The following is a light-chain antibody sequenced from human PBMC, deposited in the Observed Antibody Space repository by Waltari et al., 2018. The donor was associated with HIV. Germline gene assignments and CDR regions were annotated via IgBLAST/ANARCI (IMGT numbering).Light chain of an antibody. Sequence: QSALTQPPSASGSPGQSVTISCTGTSSDIGDYDSVSWYQHQPGEAPKLLIYEVLNRPSGVPHRFSGSKSGNTASLTVSGLQAEDEADYYCSSYGGNSNVIFGGGTKLTVL. CDR2: EVL. J-gene: IGLJ2*01. CDR3: SSYGGNSNVI. CDR1: SSDIGDYDS. V-gene: IGLV2-8*01.